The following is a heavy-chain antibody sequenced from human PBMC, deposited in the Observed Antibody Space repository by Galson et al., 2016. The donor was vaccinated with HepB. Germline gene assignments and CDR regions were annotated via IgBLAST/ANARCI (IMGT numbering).Heavy chain of an antibody. CDR2: MSYDGINK. Sequence: SLRLSCAASGFRLSNYGMHWVRQAPGKGLEWVAAMSYDGINKYYADSVKGRFTISRDNSKNTLDLEMNSLRPEGTAMYYCAKDVRYCSYTSRQVCQFEYWGQGTLVTVSS. CDR1: GFRLSNYG. J-gene: IGHJ4*02. CDR3: AKDVRYCSYTSRQVCQFEY. D-gene: IGHD2-2*01. V-gene: IGHV3-30*18.